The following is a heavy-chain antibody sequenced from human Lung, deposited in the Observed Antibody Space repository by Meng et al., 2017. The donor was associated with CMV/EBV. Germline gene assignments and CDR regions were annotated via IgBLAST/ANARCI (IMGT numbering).Heavy chain of an antibody. CDR1: GGSISSSY. D-gene: IGHD6-19*01. J-gene: IGHJ4*02. CDR2: IYTSGTT. V-gene: IGHV4-4*07. Sequence: QVQLADSGPGLVKPSGTLSLTCAVSGGSISSSYWSWIRQSARKGLEWIGRIYTSGTTIYHPSLKRRLTLSLDTSTNQFSLKLNSVTAADTAVYYCARAEADTGNFDYWGQGTLVTVSS. CDR3: ARAEADTGNFDY.